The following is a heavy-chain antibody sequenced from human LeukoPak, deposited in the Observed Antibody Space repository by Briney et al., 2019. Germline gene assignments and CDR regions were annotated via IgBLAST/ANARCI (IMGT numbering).Heavy chain of an antibody. CDR3: ARAVYDYVWGSYRSGYYYYYMDV. CDR2: IYTSGST. J-gene: IGHJ6*03. V-gene: IGHV4-61*02. CDR1: GGSISSGSYY. Sequence: SETLSLTCTVSGGSISSGSYYWSWIRQPAGKGLEWIGRIYTSGSTNYNPSLKSRVTMSVDTSKNQFSLKLSSVTAADTAVYYCARAVYDYVWGSYRSGYYYYYMDVWGKGTTVTISS. D-gene: IGHD3-16*02.